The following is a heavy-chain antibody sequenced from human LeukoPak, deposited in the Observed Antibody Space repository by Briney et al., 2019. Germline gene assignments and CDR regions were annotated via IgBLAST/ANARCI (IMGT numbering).Heavy chain of an antibody. V-gene: IGHV3-30*18. CDR2: ISYDGSNK. CDR1: GFTFSSYG. Sequence: PGRSLRLSCAASGFTFSSYGMHWVRHAPGKGLEWVAVISYDGSNKCYADSVKGRFIISRDNAKNTLYLQMNRLRAEDTAVYYCAKLYGSGSSINFDYWGQGTLVTVSS. CDR3: AKLYGSGSSINFDY. J-gene: IGHJ4*02. D-gene: IGHD3-10*01.